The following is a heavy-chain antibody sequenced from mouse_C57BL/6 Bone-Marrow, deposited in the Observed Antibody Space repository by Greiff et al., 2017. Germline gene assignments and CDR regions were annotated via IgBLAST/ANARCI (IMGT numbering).Heavy chain of an antibody. J-gene: IGHJ3*01. CDR1: GFSLSTSGMG. CDR2: IYWDADK. CDR3: ARREGLLLSFAY. Sequence: QVQLKESGPGILQSSQTLSLTCSFSGFSLSTSGMGVSWIRQPSGKGLEWLAHIYWDADKRSNPSLKSRLTISKATSRNQVFLKITSVDTADTTTFYCARREGLLLSFAYWGQGTLVTVSA. V-gene: IGHV8-12*01. D-gene: IGHD2-3*01.